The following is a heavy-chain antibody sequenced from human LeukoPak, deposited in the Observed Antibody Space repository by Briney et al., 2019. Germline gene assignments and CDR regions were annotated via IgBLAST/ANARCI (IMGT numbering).Heavy chain of an antibody. V-gene: IGHV3-30-3*01. CDR2: ISYDGSNK. Sequence: GGSLRLSCAASGFTFSGYAMHWVRQAPGKGLEWVAVISYDGSNKYYADSVKGRFTISRDNSKNTLYLQMNSLRAEDTAVYYCAKARGPTFSRVDYWGQGTLVTVSS. CDR3: AKARGPTFSRVDY. CDR1: GFTFSGYA. J-gene: IGHJ4*02.